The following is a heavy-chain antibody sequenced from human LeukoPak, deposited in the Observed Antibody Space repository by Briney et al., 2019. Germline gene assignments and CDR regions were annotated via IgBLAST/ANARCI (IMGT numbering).Heavy chain of an antibody. J-gene: IGHJ3*01. Sequence: SETLSLTCSVPADSITIYYWTWIRQPPGKGLEWIGFVYYTGSTSYSPSLKSRVTISVDTSKNQFSLKLRSVTAADTAVYYCARISSSNWYNERGAFDVWGQGTMVTVSS. CDR2: VYYTGST. D-gene: IGHD6-13*01. CDR3: ARISSSNWYNERGAFDV. V-gene: IGHV4-59*01. CDR1: ADSITIYY.